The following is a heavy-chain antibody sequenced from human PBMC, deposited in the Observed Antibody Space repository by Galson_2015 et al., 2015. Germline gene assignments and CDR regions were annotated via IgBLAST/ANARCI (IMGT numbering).Heavy chain of an antibody. V-gene: IGHV1-46*01. Sequence: SVKVSCKASGYTFTSYYMHWVRQAPGQGLEWMGIINPSGGSTSYAQKFQGRVTMTRDTSTSTVYMELSSLRSEDTAVYYCARDFRIFWSGYYFLYYGMDVWGQGTTVTVSS. CDR2: INPSGGST. J-gene: IGHJ6*02. CDR1: GYTFTSYY. D-gene: IGHD3-3*01. CDR3: ARDFRIFWSGYYFLYYGMDV.